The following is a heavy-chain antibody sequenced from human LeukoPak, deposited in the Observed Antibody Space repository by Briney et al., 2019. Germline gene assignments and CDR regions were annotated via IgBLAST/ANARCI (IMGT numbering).Heavy chain of an antibody. V-gene: IGHV3-74*01. CDR3: ARIPDSSGWYSGDY. CDR1: GFTFSSYG. CDR2: INCDGSST. J-gene: IGHJ4*02. Sequence: PGGSLRLSCAASGFTFSSYGMHWVRQAPGKGLVWVSRINCDGSSTSYADSVKGRFTISRDNAKNTLYLQMNRLRAEDTAVYYCARIPDSSGWYSGDYWGQGTLVTVSS. D-gene: IGHD6-19*01.